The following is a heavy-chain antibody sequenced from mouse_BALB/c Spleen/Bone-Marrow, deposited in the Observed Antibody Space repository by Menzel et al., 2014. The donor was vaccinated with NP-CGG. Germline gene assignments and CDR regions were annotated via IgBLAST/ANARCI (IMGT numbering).Heavy chain of an antibody. CDR1: GYAFTNYN. CDR3: SRGVLAYFDY. CDR2: IDPYSGGT. V-gene: IGHV1S135*01. J-gene: IGHJ2*01. D-gene: IGHD2-14*01. Sequence: VQLKQSGPELVKPGASVKVSCKASGYAFTNYNMNWVKQSHGKSLEWIGYIDPYSGGTNYNQKFRGKATLTVGKSSSTAYMHLNSLTSEDSAVYYCSRGVLAYFDYWGQGTTLTVSS.